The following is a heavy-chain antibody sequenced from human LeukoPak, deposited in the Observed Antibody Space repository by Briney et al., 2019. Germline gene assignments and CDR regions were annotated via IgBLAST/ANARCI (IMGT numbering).Heavy chain of an antibody. CDR2: ISGNGGGT. CDR1: GFTFSSYA. Sequence: GGSLLLSCAASGFTFSSYAMSWVRQAPGKGLEWVSAISGNGGGTYYADSVKGRFTISRDNSKNTLSLQMNSLRAEDTAVYFCAKDSGAGRPFDYWGQGTLVTVSS. J-gene: IGHJ4*02. CDR3: AKDSGAGRPFDY. V-gene: IGHV3-23*01. D-gene: IGHD6-6*01.